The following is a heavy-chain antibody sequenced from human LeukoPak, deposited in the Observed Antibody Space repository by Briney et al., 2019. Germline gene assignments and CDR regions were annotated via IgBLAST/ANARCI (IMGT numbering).Heavy chain of an antibody. CDR3: AREGDMVRGVRSYYYGMDV. Sequence: ASAKVSCKASGYTFTSYGISWVRQAPGQGLEWMGWISAYNGNTNYAQKLQGRVTMATDTSTSTAYMELRSLRSDDTAVYYCAREGDMVRGVRSYYYGMDVWGKGTTVTVSS. D-gene: IGHD3-10*01. CDR1: GYTFTSYG. V-gene: IGHV1-18*04. J-gene: IGHJ6*04. CDR2: ISAYNGNT.